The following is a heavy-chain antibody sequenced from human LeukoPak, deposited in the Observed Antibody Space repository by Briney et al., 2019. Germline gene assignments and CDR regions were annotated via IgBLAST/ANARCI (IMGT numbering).Heavy chain of an antibody. J-gene: IGHJ4*02. D-gene: IGHD6-19*01. CDR2: INWNGGST. CDR1: GFTFDDYG. V-gene: IGHV3-20*04. CDR3: ARDRRGYSSGWYGLDY. Sequence: PGGSLRLSCAASGFTFDDYGMSWVRQAPGKGLEWVSGINWNGGSTGYADSVKGRFTISRGNAKNSLYLQMNSLRAEDTALYYCARDRRGYSSGWYGLDYWGQGTLVTVSS.